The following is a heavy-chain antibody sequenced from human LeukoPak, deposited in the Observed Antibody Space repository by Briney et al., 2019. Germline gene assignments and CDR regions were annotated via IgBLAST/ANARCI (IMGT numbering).Heavy chain of an antibody. CDR2: ISSSSSYI. V-gene: IGHV3-21*04. D-gene: IGHD6-13*01. J-gene: IGHJ4*02. CDR1: GFTFSSYS. CDR3: ARDGEEQQLVFGYFDY. Sequence: GGSLRLSCAASGFTFSSYSMNWVRQAPGKGLERVSSISSSSSYIYYADSVKGRFTISRDNAKNSLYLQMNSLRAEDTALYYCARDGEEQQLVFGYFDYWGQGTLVTVSS.